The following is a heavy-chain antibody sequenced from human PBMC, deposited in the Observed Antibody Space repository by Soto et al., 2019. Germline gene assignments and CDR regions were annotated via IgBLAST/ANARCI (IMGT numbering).Heavy chain of an antibody. Sequence: GGSLRLSCAASGFTFSSYAMSWVRQAPGKGLEWVSTISGSGGSTYYADSVKGRFTISRDNSKNTLYLQMNSLRDEDTAVYYCARDPPYYYDSSGYYLTPTPDAFDIWGQGTMVTVSS. D-gene: IGHD3-22*01. CDR3: ARDPPYYYDSSGYYLTPTPDAFDI. J-gene: IGHJ3*02. CDR1: GFTFSSYA. V-gene: IGHV3-23*01. CDR2: ISGSGGST.